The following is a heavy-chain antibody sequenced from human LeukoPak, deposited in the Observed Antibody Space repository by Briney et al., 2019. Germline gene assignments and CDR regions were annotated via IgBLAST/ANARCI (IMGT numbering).Heavy chain of an antibody. V-gene: IGHV3-23*01. CDR3: GSTWGLLFVNY. D-gene: IGHD2/OR15-2a*01. J-gene: IGHJ4*02. Sequence: GGSLSLSCALSGLTFSRYAMRCVRGAPGRGGEGVSAFSGCGGSTNYADSVKGRFTITRDNPKNTLYLQMNSLRAEDTAVYYCGSTWGLLFVNYWGQGTLVTVSS. CDR2: FSGCGGST. CDR1: GLTFSRYA.